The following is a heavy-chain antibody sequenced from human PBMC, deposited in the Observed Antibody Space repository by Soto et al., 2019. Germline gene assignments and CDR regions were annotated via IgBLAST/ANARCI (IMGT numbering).Heavy chain of an antibody. CDR3: ARADAYYDSSGYYYYYYGMDV. CDR2: INPSGGST. CDR1: GYTFTSYY. J-gene: IGHJ6*02. V-gene: IGHV1-46*01. Sequence: QVQLVQSGAEVKKPGASVKVSCKASGYTFTSYYMHWVRQAPGQGLEWMGIINPSGGSTSYAQKFQGRVTMTRDTSTRPVYMEQSSRRSKDTDVNYCARADAYYDSSGYYYYYYGMDVWGQGTTVTVSS. D-gene: IGHD3-22*01.